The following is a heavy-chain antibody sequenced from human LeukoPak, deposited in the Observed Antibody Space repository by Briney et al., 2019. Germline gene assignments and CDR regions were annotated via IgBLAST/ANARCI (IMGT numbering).Heavy chain of an antibody. CDR3: AKKRGMQLWQYYFDH. CDR1: GFTFSSYA. D-gene: IGHD5-18*01. Sequence: GGSLRLSCAASGFTFSSYAMSWVRQAPGKGLEWVSAISGSGGSTYYADSVKGRFTISRDNSKNTLYLQMNSLRAEDTAVYYCAKKRGMQLWQYYFDHWGQGTLVTVSS. V-gene: IGHV3-23*01. CDR2: ISGSGGST. J-gene: IGHJ4*02.